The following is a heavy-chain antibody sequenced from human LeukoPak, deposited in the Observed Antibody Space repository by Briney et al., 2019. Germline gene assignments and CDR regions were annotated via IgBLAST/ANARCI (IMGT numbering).Heavy chain of an antibody. CDR3: ARDYFRTEYSSSYDY. Sequence: GGSLRLSCAASGFTFSSYGMNWVRQAPGKGLEWVSSISSSSSYIYYADSVKGRSTISRDNAKNSLYLQMNSLRAEDTAVYYCARDYFRTEYSSSYDYWGQGTLVTVSS. CDR2: ISSSSSYI. CDR1: GFTFSSYG. D-gene: IGHD6-6*01. V-gene: IGHV3-21*01. J-gene: IGHJ4*02.